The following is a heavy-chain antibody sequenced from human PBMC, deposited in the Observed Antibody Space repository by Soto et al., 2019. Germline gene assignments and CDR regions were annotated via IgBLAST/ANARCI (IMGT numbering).Heavy chain of an antibody. D-gene: IGHD3-22*01. V-gene: IGHV3-21*01. CDR2: ISSSGSYI. CDR1: GFTFSSYI. CDR3: ASHPRDNSGYWYYFDY. J-gene: IGHJ4*02. Sequence: GGSLRLSCAASGFTFSSYIMNWVRQAPGKGLEWVSSISSSGSYIYYSDSVKGRFTISRDNAKNSLYLQMNSLRAEDTAVYYCASHPRDNSGYWYYFDYWGQGTLVTVSS.